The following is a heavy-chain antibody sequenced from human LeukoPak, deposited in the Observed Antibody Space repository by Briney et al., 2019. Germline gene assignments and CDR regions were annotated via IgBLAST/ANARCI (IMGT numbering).Heavy chain of an antibody. V-gene: IGHV3-23*01. D-gene: IGHD6-19*01. CDR3: ARGAVAGQDYFDY. Sequence: PGGSLRLSCAASGSTFSSYAMNWVRQAPGKGLEWISSISGSGDNTYYADSVKGRFTISRDNSKNTLYLQMNSLRAEDTAVYYCARGAVAGQDYFDYWGQGTLVTVSS. CDR2: ISGSGDNT. CDR1: GSTFSSYA. J-gene: IGHJ4*02.